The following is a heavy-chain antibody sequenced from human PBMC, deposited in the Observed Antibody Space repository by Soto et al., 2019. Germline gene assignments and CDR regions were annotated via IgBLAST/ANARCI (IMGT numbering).Heavy chain of an antibody. J-gene: IGHJ5*02. V-gene: IGHV1-69*13. CDR3: ARAAMQGAISYNWFDP. CDR1: GGTFSGYA. D-gene: IGHD2-2*01. Sequence: ASVKVSCKASGGTFSGYAIGWVRQAPGQGLEWMGGIIPIFGTANYAQKFQGRVTITADESTSTAYMELSSLRSEDTAVYYCARAAMQGAISYNWFDPWGQGTLVTVSS. CDR2: IIPIFGTA.